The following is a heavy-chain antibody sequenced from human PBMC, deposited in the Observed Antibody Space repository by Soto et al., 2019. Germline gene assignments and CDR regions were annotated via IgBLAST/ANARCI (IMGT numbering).Heavy chain of an antibody. J-gene: IGHJ6*02. CDR2: ISYDGSNK. Sequence: GGSLRLSCAASGFTFSSYGMHWVRQAPGKGLEWVAVISYDGSNKYYADSVKGRFTISRDNSKNTLYLQMNSLRAEDTAVYYCAKEGTMXRGVMLGIYYYYYGMDVWGPGTTVTVSS. CDR1: GFTFSSYG. D-gene: IGHD3-10*01. V-gene: IGHV3-30*18. CDR3: AKEGTMXRGVMLGIYYYYYGMDV.